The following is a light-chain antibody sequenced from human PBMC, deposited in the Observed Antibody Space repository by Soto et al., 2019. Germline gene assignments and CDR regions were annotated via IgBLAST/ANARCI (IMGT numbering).Light chain of an antibody. CDR1: QGIRND. CDR3: LQDYNYPWT. J-gene: IGKJ1*01. Sequence: AIQMTQSPSSLSASVGDRVTITCRASQGIRNDLGWYQQKPGKAPKLLMFDVSRLQSGVPSRFSGSGSGTDFTLTISSLQPEDFGTYYCLQDYNYPWTFDQGTKVEIK. V-gene: IGKV1-6*01. CDR2: DVS.